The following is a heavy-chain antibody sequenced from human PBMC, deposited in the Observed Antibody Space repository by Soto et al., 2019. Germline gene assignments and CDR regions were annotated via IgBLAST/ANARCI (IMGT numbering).Heavy chain of an antibody. Sequence: QVQLVQSVAGVKKPWASVTVSCKASGYIFSSYAMHWVRQAPGQRLEWMGWVTPANDYTKYSQTFQGRDTVTWDTSSRKAYMDLSSLRSQDTAVYYCGRIITGTVGVAYWGQGTLFTVSS. CDR2: VTPANDYT. V-gene: IGHV1-3*01. CDR3: GRIITGTVGVAY. CDR1: GYIFSSYA. J-gene: IGHJ4*02. D-gene: IGHD1-20*01.